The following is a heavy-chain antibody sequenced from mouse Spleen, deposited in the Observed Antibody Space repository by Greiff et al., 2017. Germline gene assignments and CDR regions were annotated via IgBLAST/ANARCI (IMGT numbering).Heavy chain of an antibody. D-gene: IGHD2-1*01. J-gene: IGHJ2*01. CDR3: ASYYGNEYYFDY. V-gene: IGHV3-6*01. CDR1: GYSITSGYY. Sequence: ESGPGLVKPSQSLSLTCSVTGYSITSGYYWNWIRQFPGNKLEWMGYISYDGSNNYNPSLKNRISITRDTSKNQFFLKLNSVTTEDTATYYCASYYGNEYYFDYWGQGTTLTVSS. CDR2: ISYDGSN.